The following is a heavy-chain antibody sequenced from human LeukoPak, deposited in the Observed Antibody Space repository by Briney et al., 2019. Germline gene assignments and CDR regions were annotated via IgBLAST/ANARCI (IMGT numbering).Heavy chain of an antibody. CDR2: ISSSGSTI. D-gene: IGHD6-13*01. CDR1: GFTFSSYE. CDR3: ARESSSGYYYYYMDV. J-gene: IGHJ6*03. Sequence: PGGSLRLSSAASGFTFSSYEMNWVRQAPGKGLEWVSYISSSGSTIYYADSVKGRFTISRDNAKNSLYLQMNSLRAEDTAVYYCARESSSGYYYYYMDVWGKGTTVTVSS. V-gene: IGHV3-48*03.